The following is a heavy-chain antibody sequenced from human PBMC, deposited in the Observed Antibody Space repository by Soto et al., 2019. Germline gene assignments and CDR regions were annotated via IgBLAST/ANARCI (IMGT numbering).Heavy chain of an antibody. D-gene: IGHD4-17*01. V-gene: IGHV5-51*01. Sequence: GESLKISCKGSGYSFTSYWIGWVRQMPGKGLEWMGIIYPGDSDTRYSPSFQGQVTISADKSISTAYLQWSSLKASDTAMYYCARQYDYGDYERGFDYWGQGTLVTVSS. J-gene: IGHJ4*02. CDR1: GYSFTSYW. CDR3: ARQYDYGDYERGFDY. CDR2: IYPGDSDT.